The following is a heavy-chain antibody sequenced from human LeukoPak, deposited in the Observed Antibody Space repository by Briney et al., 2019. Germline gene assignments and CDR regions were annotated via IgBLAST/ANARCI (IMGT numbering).Heavy chain of an antibody. J-gene: IGHJ4*02. CDR3: ARDRDRSGSQSY. CDR1: GYTFTSYG. CDR2: ISANNGNTKYNT. V-gene: IGHV1-18*01. Sequence: ASVKVSCKASGYTFTSYGISWVRQAPGQGLEWMGWISANNGNTKYNTKYAQNLQGRVTMTTDISTSTAYMELRTLRSDDTAIYYCARDRDRSGSQSYWGQGTLVTVSS. D-gene: IGHD1-26*01.